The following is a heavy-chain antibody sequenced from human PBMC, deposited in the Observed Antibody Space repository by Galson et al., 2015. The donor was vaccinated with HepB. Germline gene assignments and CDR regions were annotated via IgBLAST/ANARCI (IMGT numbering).Heavy chain of an antibody. CDR3: ASSEITFMITFGGVPLAVDY. J-gene: IGHJ4*02. CDR1: GGSISSGGYS. V-gene: IGHV4-30-4*07. Sequence: TLSLTCAVSGGSISSGGYSWSWIRQPPGKGLEWIGCIYYSGSTYYNPSLKSRVTISVDTSKNQFSLKLSSVTAADTAVYYCASSEITFMITFGGVPLAVDYWGQGTLVTVSS. CDR2: IYYSGST. D-gene: IGHD3-16*01.